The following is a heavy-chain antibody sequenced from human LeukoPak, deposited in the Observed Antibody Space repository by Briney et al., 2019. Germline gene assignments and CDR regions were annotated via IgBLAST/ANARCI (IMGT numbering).Heavy chain of an antibody. CDR2: ISGSGGST. J-gene: IGHJ3*02. Sequence: GGSLRLSCAASGFTFSSYAMSWVRQAPGKGLEWVSAISGSGGSTYYADSVKGRFTISRDNSKNTLYLQMNSLRAEDTAVYYCAREARMYYYDSSGQAADAFDIWGQGTMVTVSS. CDR1: GFTFSSYA. CDR3: AREARMYYYDSSGQAADAFDI. D-gene: IGHD3-22*01. V-gene: IGHV3-23*01.